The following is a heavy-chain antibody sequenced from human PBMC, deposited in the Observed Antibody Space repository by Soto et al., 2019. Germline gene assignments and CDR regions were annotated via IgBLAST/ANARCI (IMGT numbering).Heavy chain of an antibody. Sequence: QVQLQESGPGLVKPSQTLSLTCTVSGGSISSGGYYWSWIRQHPGKGLEWIGYIYYSGSTYYNPYLKSRVTTSLDTSKNKFSPELSSVTAADTAVYYCARGALWFGQLFSGLGYWGQGTLVTVSS. CDR1: GGSISSGGYY. CDR3: ARGALWFGQLFSGLGY. CDR2: IYYSGST. V-gene: IGHV4-31*03. J-gene: IGHJ4*02. D-gene: IGHD3-10*01.